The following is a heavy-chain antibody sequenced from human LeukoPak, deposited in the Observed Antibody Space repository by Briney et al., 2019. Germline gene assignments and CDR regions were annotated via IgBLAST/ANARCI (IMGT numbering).Heavy chain of an antibody. CDR2: INTNTGNP. J-gene: IGHJ4*02. V-gene: IGHV7-4-1*02. CDR3: ARDRWLLWFGESDTHFDY. D-gene: IGHD3-10*01. Sequence: ASVKVSCKASGYTFTSYAMNWVRQAPGQGPEWMGWINTNTGNPTYAQGFTGRFVFSLDTSVSTAYLQISSLKAEDTAVYYCARDRWLLWFGESDTHFDYWGQGTLVTVSS. CDR1: GYTFTSYA.